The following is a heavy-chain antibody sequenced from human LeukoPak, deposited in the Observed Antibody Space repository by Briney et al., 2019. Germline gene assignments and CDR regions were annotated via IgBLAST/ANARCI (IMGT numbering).Heavy chain of an antibody. V-gene: IGHV1-69*05. CDR1: GGTFSSYA. CDR2: IIPIFGTA. D-gene: IGHD2-15*01. J-gene: IGHJ4*02. Sequence: SVKVSCKASGGTFSSYAISWVRQAPGQGLEWMGGIIPIFGTANYAQKFQGRVTITTDESTSTAYMELSSLRSEDTAVYYCARSLAVVVAAIYYFDYWGQGTLVTVSS. CDR3: ARSLAVVVAAIYYFDY.